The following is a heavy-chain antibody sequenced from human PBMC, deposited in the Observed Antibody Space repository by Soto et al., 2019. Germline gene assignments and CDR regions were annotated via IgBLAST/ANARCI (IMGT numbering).Heavy chain of an antibody. V-gene: IGHV3-23*01. Sequence: EVQLLESGGSLVQPGGSLRLSCAASGFTFSSYAMSCVRQAPWKGLEWVSTISGSGGSTYYADSVKGRFTISRDNTKNTFYLQMNSLRAEDTAVYYCAKATLGFAGIAAAGRFDYWGQGGLVTVSS. CDR1: GFTFSSYA. CDR3: AKATLGFAGIAAAGRFDY. CDR2: ISGSGGST. D-gene: IGHD6-13*01. J-gene: IGHJ4*02.